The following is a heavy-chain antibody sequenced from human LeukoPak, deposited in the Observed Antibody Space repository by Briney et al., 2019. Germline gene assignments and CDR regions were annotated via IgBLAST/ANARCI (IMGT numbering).Heavy chain of an antibody. CDR3: ARAGVHCSSTSCYLLGVDY. D-gene: IGHD2-2*01. J-gene: IGHJ4*02. Sequence: ASVKVSCKASGYTFTSYAMHWVRQAPGQRLEWMGWINAGNGDTKYPQKFQGRVTITRDTSASTAYMELSSLRSEDTAVYYCARAGVHCSSTSCYLLGVDYWGQGTLVTVSS. CDR1: GYTFTSYA. V-gene: IGHV1-3*01. CDR2: INAGNGDT.